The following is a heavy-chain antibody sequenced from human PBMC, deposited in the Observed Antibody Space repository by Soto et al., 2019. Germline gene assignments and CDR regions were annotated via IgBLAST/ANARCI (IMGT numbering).Heavy chain of an antibody. J-gene: IGHJ5*02. D-gene: IGHD5-18*01. Sequence: PSETLSLTCIVSGGSISGYYWSWIRQPAWKELEWIGRIYSDGTTNYNPSLKGRGTMSVDTSKKQISLKLTSVTAADTAMYYCARDRGYRSGSFGSWGQG. V-gene: IGHV4-4*07. CDR3: ARDRGYRSGSFGS. CDR1: GGSISGYY. CDR2: IYSDGTT.